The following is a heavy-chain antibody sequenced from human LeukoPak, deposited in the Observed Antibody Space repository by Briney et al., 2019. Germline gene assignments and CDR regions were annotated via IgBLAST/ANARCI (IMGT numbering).Heavy chain of an antibody. V-gene: IGHV4-59*01. J-gene: IGHJ4*02. Sequence: SETLSLTCTVSGGSISSYYWSWIRQPPGKGLEWIGYIYYSGSTNYNPSLKSRVTISVDTSKNQFSLKLSSVTAADTAVYYCARGGDSSGYYHGWHWGQGALVTVSS. CDR2: IYYSGST. CDR1: GGSISSYY. D-gene: IGHD3-22*01. CDR3: ARGGDSSGYYHGWH.